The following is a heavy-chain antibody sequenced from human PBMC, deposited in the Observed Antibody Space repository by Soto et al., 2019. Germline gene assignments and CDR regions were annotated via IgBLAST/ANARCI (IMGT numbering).Heavy chain of an antibody. CDR2: IWYDGSNK. Sequence: GGSLRLSCAASGFTFSSYGMHWVRQAPGKGLEWVAVIWYDGSNKYYADSVKGRFTISRDNSKNTLYLQMNSLRAEDTAVYYCARDSTRMTTVSLVDVWGQGTTVTVSS. J-gene: IGHJ6*02. CDR1: GFTFSSYG. V-gene: IGHV3-33*01. CDR3: ARDSTRMTTVSLVDV. D-gene: IGHD4-17*01.